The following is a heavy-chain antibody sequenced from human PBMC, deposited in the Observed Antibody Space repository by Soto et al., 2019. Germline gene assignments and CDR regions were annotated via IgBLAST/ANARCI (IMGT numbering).Heavy chain of an antibody. CDR3: ARHYCATTTCYFYYYYPMDV. CDR2: IYYSGTT. D-gene: IGHD2-2*01. V-gene: IGHV4-39*01. J-gene: IGHJ6*02. Sequence: PSESLSLTCTVSGGSVSSTNYYWGCIRQPPGKGLEWIGSIYYSGTTYSNPSLKSRVTMSVDTSKNQFSLNLSSVTAADTAIYYCARHYCATTTCYFYYYYPMDVWGQGTTVTVSS. CDR1: GGSVSSTNYY.